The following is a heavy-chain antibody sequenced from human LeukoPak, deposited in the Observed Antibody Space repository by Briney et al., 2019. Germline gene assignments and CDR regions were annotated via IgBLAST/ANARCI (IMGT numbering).Heavy chain of an antibody. Sequence: PGGSLRLSCEASGFVFSTYTMNWVRQAPGKGLEWVSSISSSSSYIYYEDSLRGRFTVSRDNARNSLYLQMNRLRAEDTAMYYCARERGGSDSPFDYWGQGTLVSVSS. V-gene: IGHV3-21*01. CDR3: ARERGGSDSPFDY. D-gene: IGHD1-26*01. CDR1: GFVFSTYT. CDR2: ISSSSSYI. J-gene: IGHJ4*02.